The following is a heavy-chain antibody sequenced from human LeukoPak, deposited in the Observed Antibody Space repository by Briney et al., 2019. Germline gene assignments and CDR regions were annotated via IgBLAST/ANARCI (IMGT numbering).Heavy chain of an antibody. J-gene: IGHJ3*02. Sequence: SETLSLTCTVSGGSISSSSYYWGWIRQPPGKGLEWIGSIYYSGSTYYNPSLKSRVTISVDTSKNQFSLKLSSVTAADTAVYYCARLTYYDFWSGADAFDIWGQGTMVTVSS. CDR3: ARLTYYDFWSGADAFDI. V-gene: IGHV4-39*07. D-gene: IGHD3-3*01. CDR2: IYYSGST. CDR1: GGSISSSSYY.